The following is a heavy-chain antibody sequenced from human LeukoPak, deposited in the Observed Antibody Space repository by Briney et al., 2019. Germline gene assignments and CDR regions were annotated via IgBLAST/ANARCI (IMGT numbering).Heavy chain of an antibody. CDR3: ARETPRDGYGPRTFDY. Sequence: GASVKVSCKASGYTFTSYYMHWVRQAPGQGLEWMGWISAYNGNTNYAQKLQGRVTMTTDTSTSTAYMELRSLRSDDTAVYYCARETPRDGYGPRTFDYWGQGTLVTVSS. V-gene: IGHV1-18*04. CDR2: ISAYNGNT. CDR1: GYTFTSYY. D-gene: IGHD5-24*01. J-gene: IGHJ4*02.